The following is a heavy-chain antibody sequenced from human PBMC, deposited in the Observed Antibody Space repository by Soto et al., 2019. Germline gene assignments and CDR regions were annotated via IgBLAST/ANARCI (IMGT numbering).Heavy chain of an antibody. CDR3: ARFYSYFGSFDY. D-gene: IGHD3-9*01. V-gene: IGHV4-61*01. CDR1: GGSVSSGSYY. CDR2: IYYSGST. J-gene: IGHJ4*02. Sequence: SETLSLTCTVSGGSVSSGSYYWSWIRQPPGKGLEWIGYIYYSGSTNYNPSLKSRVTISVDTSKNQFSLKLSSVTAVDTAVYYCARFYSYFGSFDYWGQGTLVTVSS.